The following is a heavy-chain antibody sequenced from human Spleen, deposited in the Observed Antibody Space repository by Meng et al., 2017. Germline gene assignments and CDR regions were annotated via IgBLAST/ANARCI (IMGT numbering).Heavy chain of an antibody. J-gene: IGHJ4*02. Sequence: GESLKISCAASGFTFSNYWMSWVRQAPGKGLEWVANVKEDGSGKYYVDSVKGRFTISRDNAKNSLYLQMNSLRAEDTAVYYCARTKNSYESSGYYFYWGQGTLVTVSS. D-gene: IGHD3-22*01. CDR1: GFTFSNYW. CDR2: VKEDGSGK. V-gene: IGHV3-7*01. CDR3: ARTKNSYESSGYYFY.